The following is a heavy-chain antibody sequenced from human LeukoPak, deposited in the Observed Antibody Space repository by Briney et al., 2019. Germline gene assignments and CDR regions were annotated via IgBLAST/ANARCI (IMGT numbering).Heavy chain of an antibody. CDR2: IRAHNGDT. D-gene: IGHD2-2*01. CDR3: ARGEFICTINTCYASALDS. J-gene: IGHJ4*02. V-gene: IGHV1-18*01. Sequence: ASVKVSCKASGYTFTSYAISWVRQAPGQGLEWMGWIRAHNGDTNHAQQLQGRVTMTTDTSTRTAYMELRGLRSDDTAVYYCARGEFICTINTCYASALDSWGQGTLVTVSS. CDR1: GYTFTSYA.